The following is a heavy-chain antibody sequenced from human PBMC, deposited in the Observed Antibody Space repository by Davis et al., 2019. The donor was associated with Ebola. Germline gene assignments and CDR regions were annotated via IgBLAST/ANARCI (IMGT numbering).Heavy chain of an antibody. V-gene: IGHV4-39*07. CDR1: GGSISSGDYY. D-gene: IGHD2-15*01. CDR3: AGVVRRPGYYYYYYGMDV. J-gene: IGHJ6*02. CDR2: IYYSGST. Sequence: PSETLSLTCTVSGGSISSGDYYWSWIRQPPGKGLEWIGSIYYSGSTYYNPSLKSRVTMSVDTSKNQFSLKLSSVTAADTAVYYCAGVVRRPGYYYYYYGMDVWGQGTTVTVSS.